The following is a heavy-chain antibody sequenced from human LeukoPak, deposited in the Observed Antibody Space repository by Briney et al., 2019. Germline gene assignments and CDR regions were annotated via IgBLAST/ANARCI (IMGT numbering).Heavy chain of an antibody. Sequence: SETLSLTCTVSGGSISSYYWSWIRQPPGKGLEWIGYIYYSGSTNYNPSLKSRVTISLDMSKNQVSLKLTFVTAADTAVYYCARDDLDYGGDAGFDYWGQGALVTVSS. CDR2: IYYSGST. J-gene: IGHJ4*02. CDR3: ARDDLDYGGDAGFDY. D-gene: IGHD4-23*01. V-gene: IGHV4-59*01. CDR1: GGSISSYY.